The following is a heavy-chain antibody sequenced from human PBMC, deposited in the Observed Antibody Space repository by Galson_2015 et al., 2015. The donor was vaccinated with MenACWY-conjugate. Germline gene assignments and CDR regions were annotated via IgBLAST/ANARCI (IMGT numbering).Heavy chain of an antibody. V-gene: IGHV1-46*01. J-gene: IGHJ4*02. Sequence: SVKVSCKASGYSFTSYYIHWVRQAPGQGLEWMGIINPSGGSTTYAQKFQGRVTMTRDTSTSTVYMEVSSLSSEDTAVYYRARGKATISTNDYFEYWGQGTLVTVSS. CDR3: ARGKATISTNDYFEY. D-gene: IGHD1-26*01. CDR1: GYSFTSYY. CDR2: INPSGGST.